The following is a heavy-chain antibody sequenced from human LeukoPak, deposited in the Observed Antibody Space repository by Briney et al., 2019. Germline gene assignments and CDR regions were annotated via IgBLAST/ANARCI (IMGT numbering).Heavy chain of an antibody. Sequence: GGSLRLSCAASGFTFSSSGMHWVRQAPGKGLEWVADIWYDGSNKYYADSVKGRFTISRDNSKNTLYLQMNSLRAEETAVYYCARDLPYGDYNGGLDYWGQGALVTVSS. D-gene: IGHD4-17*01. CDR2: IWYDGSNK. J-gene: IGHJ4*02. CDR1: GFTFSSSG. CDR3: ARDLPYGDYNGGLDY. V-gene: IGHV3-33*01.